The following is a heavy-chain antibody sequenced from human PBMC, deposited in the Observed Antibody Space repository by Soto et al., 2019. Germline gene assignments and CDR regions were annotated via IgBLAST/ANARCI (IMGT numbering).Heavy chain of an antibody. D-gene: IGHD6-19*01. CDR3: ARVGSSGYYGMDV. Sequence: GASAKVFCKASGYTFTSYAMHWVRQAPGQRLEWMGWINAGNGNTKYSQKFQGRVTITRDTSASTAYMELSSLRSEDTAVYYCARVGSSGYYGMDVWGQGTTVTVS. J-gene: IGHJ6*02. CDR1: GYTFTSYA. CDR2: INAGNGNT. V-gene: IGHV1-3*01.